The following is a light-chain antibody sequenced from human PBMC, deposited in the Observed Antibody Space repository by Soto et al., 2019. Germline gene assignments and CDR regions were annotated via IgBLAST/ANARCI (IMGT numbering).Light chain of an antibody. CDR3: QQQGT. CDR1: QSLSSSY. Sequence: EIVLTQSPGTLSLSPGERATLSCRASQSLSSSYVVWYQQKPGQAPRLLIYAASRRATGIPDRFSGSGSATEYTLTISSLGPEDFAVYYCQQQGTFGQGTKLEIK. V-gene: IGKV3-20*01. J-gene: IGKJ2*01. CDR2: AAS.